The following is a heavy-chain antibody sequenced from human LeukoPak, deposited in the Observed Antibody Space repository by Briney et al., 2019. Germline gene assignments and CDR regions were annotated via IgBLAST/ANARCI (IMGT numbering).Heavy chain of an antibody. D-gene: IGHD3-10*01. Sequence: SETLSLTCTVSGGSISSYYWSWIRQPPGKGLEWIGYIYYSGSTNYNPSLKSRVTISVDTSKNQFSLKLSSVTAADTAVYYCARMAYGSGSYYRPHFDYWGQGTLVTVSS. CDR1: GGSISSYY. CDR2: IYYSGST. V-gene: IGHV4-59*01. CDR3: ARMAYGSGSYYRPHFDY. J-gene: IGHJ4*02.